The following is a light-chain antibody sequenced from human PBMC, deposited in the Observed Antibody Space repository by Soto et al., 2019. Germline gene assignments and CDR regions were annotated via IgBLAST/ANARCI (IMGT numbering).Light chain of an antibody. CDR1: RSDVGGYNY. V-gene: IGLV2-14*01. CDR3: SSYTRSFTLV. Sequence: QSALTQPASVSGSPGQSITISCTGARSDVGGYNYVSWYQQHPGKAPKLMVYEVSNRPSGVSNRFSGSKSGNTASLTISGLQAEDEADYYCSSYTRSFTLVFGGGPQLTVL. J-gene: IGLJ3*02. CDR2: EVS.